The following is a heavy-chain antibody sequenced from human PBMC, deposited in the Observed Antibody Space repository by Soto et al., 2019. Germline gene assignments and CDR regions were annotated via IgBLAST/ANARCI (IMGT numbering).Heavy chain of an antibody. D-gene: IGHD1-20*01. CDR3: ATSITPNGEYFQH. Sequence: QVQLVESGGSVVQPGRSLRLSCAASGFTFSSYAMHWVRQAPGKGLQWVAVISYDGDNKYYADSVRGRFTISRDNSKNMLFLQMNSLRAEDTAVFYCATSITPNGEYFQHWGQGTLVTVSS. J-gene: IGHJ1*01. V-gene: IGHV3-30-3*01. CDR1: GFTFSSYA. CDR2: ISYDGDNK.